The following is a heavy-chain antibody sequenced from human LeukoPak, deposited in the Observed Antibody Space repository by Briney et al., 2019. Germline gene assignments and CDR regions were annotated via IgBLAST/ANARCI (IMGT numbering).Heavy chain of an antibody. CDR1: GGSISSSSYY. J-gene: IGHJ4*02. Sequence: PSETLSLTCTVSGGSISSSSYYWGWIRQPPGKGLEWIGSIYYSGSTYYNPSLKSRVTISVDTSKNQFSLKLSSVTAADTAVYYCARFGHPRLYYDILTGSYYFDYWGQGTLVTVSS. CDR3: ARFGHPRLYYDILTGSYYFDY. D-gene: IGHD3-9*01. V-gene: IGHV4-39*07. CDR2: IYYSGST.